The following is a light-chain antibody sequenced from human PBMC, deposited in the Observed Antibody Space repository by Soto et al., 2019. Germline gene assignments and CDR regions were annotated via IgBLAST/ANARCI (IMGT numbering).Light chain of an antibody. Sequence: EIVLTQSPGTLSLSPGERATLSCRASQSVSSNYLAWYQQKHGQAPRLLIYGASSRATGIPDRLSGSGSGTDFILTISRLEPEDFAVYYSQQYASTPSGTFGQGTKVEIK. CDR3: QQYASTPSGT. J-gene: IGKJ1*01. CDR1: QSVSSNY. V-gene: IGKV3-20*01. CDR2: GAS.